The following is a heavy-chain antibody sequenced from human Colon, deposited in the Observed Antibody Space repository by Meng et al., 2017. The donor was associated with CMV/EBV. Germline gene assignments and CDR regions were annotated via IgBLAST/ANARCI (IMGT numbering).Heavy chain of an antibody. Sequence: SVTVSCKASVGTFSSYAINWVRQAPGQGLEWMGGIIPIFGTANYGQQFQGRLSITTDESTSTAYMELNSLRSDDTALYYCASNVGDCPTTTCYTFDFWGQGTLVTVSS. CDR3: ASNVGDCPTTTCYTFDF. CDR1: VGTFSSYA. CDR2: IIPIFGTA. J-gene: IGHJ4*02. V-gene: IGHV1-69*05. D-gene: IGHD2-2*02.